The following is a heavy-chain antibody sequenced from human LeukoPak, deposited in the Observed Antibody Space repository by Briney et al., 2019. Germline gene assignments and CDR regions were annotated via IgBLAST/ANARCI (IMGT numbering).Heavy chain of an antibody. CDR1: GASITSY. D-gene: IGHD3-16*01. J-gene: IGHJ4*02. CDR2: ISYTGTT. V-gene: IGHV4-59*01. Sequence: SETLSLTCSGSGASITSYWSWIRHPPGKGLEWIGYISYTGTTNFNPSLKSRVTISVDTSKNQFSLRLSSVTAADTAVYYCARGFLGIRGLFDYWGQGTLVTVSS. CDR3: ARGFLGIRGLFDY.